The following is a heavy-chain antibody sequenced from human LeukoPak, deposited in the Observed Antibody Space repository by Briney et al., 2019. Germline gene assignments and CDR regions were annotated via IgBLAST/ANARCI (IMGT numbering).Heavy chain of an antibody. CDR3: ARADNIVVVPAAMHYYYGMDV. Sequence: ASVKVSCKASGGTFSSYAISWVRQAPGQGLEWMGGIIPIFGTANYAQKFQGRVTITADESTSTAYMELSSLRSEDTAVYYCARADNIVVVPAAMHYYYGMDVWGQGTTVTVSS. CDR2: IIPIFGTA. J-gene: IGHJ6*02. V-gene: IGHV1-69*01. CDR1: GGTFSSYA. D-gene: IGHD2-2*01.